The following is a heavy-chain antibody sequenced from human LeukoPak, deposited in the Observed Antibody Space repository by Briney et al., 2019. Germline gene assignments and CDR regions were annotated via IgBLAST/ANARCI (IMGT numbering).Heavy chain of an antibody. CDR2: ISAYNGNT. CDR1: GYTFTSYG. CDR3: ASVKSGYSYGFPYYYYMDV. Sequence: ASVKVPCKASGYTFTSYGISWVRQAPGQGLEWMGWISAYNGNTNYAQKLQGRVTMTTDASTSTAYMELRSLRSDDTAVYYCASVKSGYSYGFPYYYYMDVWGKGTTVTVSS. V-gene: IGHV1-18*01. J-gene: IGHJ6*03. D-gene: IGHD5-18*01.